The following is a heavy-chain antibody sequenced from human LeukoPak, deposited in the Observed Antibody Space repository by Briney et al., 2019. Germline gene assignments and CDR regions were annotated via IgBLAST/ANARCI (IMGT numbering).Heavy chain of an antibody. Sequence: MSSETLSLTCALYGGSFSGYYWSWIRQPPGKGLEWIGEINHSGSTNYNPSLKSRVTISVDTSKNQFSLKLSSVTAADTAVYYCARYSSGWLGGDGMDVWGQGTPVTVSS. V-gene: IGHV4-34*01. CDR1: GGSFSGYY. D-gene: IGHD6-19*01. CDR3: ARYSSGWLGGDGMDV. CDR2: INHSGST. J-gene: IGHJ6*02.